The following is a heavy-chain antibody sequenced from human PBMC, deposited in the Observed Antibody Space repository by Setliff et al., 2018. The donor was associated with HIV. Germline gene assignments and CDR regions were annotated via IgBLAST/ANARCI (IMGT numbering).Heavy chain of an antibody. V-gene: IGHV1-18*04. J-gene: IGHJ4*02. CDR2: INPNSGST. D-gene: IGHD5-12*01. CDR3: AIDVIGGWLRPMPDY. Sequence: ASVKVSCKASGHTFTGNYLHWVRQAPGQGLEWMGWINPNSGSTGEGQGLQGRVTMTTDTSTTTAYMELRSLSSDDTAVYYCAIDVIGGWLRPMPDYWGPGTLVTVSS. CDR1: GHTFTGNY.